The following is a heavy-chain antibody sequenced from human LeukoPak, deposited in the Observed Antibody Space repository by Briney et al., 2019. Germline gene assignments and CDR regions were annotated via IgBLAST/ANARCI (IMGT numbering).Heavy chain of an antibody. CDR2: IIPIFGTA. CDR1: GGTFSSYA. D-gene: IGHD2-2*01. V-gene: IGHV1-69*05. CDR3: ARGPQRIVVVPAAMDNWFDP. Sequence: ASVKVSCKASGGTFSSYAISWVRQAPGQGLEWMGGIIPIFGTANYAQKFQGRVTITTDESTSTAYMELSSLRSEDTAVYYCARGPQRIVVVPAAMDNWFDPWGQETLVTVSS. J-gene: IGHJ5*02.